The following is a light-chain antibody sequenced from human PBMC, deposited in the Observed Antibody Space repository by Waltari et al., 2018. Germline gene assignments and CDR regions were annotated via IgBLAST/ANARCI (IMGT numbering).Light chain of an antibody. CDR2: WES. Sequence: DIVMTQSPDFLAVSLGERATINCRSSQSVFFTSIDKHYLAWFQQKPGQYPKLIIYWESTRHSGVTDRFSGSGSVTEFSLTIDKLKAEDVAVYYCQQYYTTPRTFGQGTKLEIK. V-gene: IGKV4-1*01. CDR3: QQYYTTPRT. J-gene: IGKJ2*01. CDR1: QSVFFTSIDKHY.